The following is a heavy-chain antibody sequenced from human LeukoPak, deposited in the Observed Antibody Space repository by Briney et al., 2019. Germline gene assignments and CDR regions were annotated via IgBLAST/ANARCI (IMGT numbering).Heavy chain of an antibody. V-gene: IGHV4-34*01. D-gene: IGHD6-13*01. J-gene: IGHJ4*02. CDR3: ARHGEQQLVYFDY. CDR2: INHSGST. CDR1: GGSFSGYY. Sequence: SETLSLTCAVYGGSFSGYYWSWIRQPPGKGLEWIGEINHSGSTNYNPSLKSRVTISVDTSKNQFSLKLSSVTAADTAVYYCARHGEQQLVYFDYWGQGTLVTVSS.